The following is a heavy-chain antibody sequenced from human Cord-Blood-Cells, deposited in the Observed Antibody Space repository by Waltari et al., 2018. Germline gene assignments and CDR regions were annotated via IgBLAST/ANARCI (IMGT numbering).Heavy chain of an antibody. CDR3: ARGHIVANAYYFDY. Sequence: QVQLVQSGAEVKKPGSSVKVSCKASGGTFSSYAISWVRQAPGQGLEWMGEISPMFGTANYEQKFQGRVTITADESTSTAYMELSSLRSEDTAVYYCARGHIVANAYYFDYWGQGTLVTVSS. V-gene: IGHV1-69*01. D-gene: IGHD5-12*01. J-gene: IGHJ4*02. CDR1: GGTFSSYA. CDR2: ISPMFGTA.